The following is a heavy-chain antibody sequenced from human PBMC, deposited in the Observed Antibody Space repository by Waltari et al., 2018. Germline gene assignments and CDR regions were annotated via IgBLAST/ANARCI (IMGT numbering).Heavy chain of an antibody. D-gene: IGHD1-26*01. Sequence: QLQLQESGPGLVKPSETLSLTCTVSGGSISSSSYYWGWTRQPPGKGLEWIGSIYYSGSTYYNPSLKSRVTISVDTSKNQFSLKLSSVTAADTAVYYCATPLGALDYWGQGTLVTVSS. V-gene: IGHV4-39*01. J-gene: IGHJ4*02. CDR2: IYYSGST. CDR3: ATPLGALDY. CDR1: GGSISSSSYY.